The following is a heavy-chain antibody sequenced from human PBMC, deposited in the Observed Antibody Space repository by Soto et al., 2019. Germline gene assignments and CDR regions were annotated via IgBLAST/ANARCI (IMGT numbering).Heavy chain of an antibody. V-gene: IGHV3-23*01. CDR1: EFTFSNYG. CDR3: AKSTKGGKGGAHFDY. CDR2: ISGRGDST. D-gene: IGHD3-16*01. J-gene: IGHJ4*02. Sequence: EVQLLESGGGLVQPGGSLRLSCAASEFTFSNYGMSWVRQAPGKGLEWVSGISGRGDSTYYADSVKGRITISRDNSKNTLYLQMNSLRAEDTAIYYCAKSTKGGKGGAHFDYWGQGILVTVSS.